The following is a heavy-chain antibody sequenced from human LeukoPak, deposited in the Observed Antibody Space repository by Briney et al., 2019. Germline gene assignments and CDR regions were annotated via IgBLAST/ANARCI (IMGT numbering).Heavy chain of an antibody. D-gene: IGHD3-10*01. CDR1: GFTFSTYF. V-gene: IGHV3-30-3*01. CDR2: VSNDGSNK. J-gene: IGHJ6*02. CDR3: AGDRSKCMDV. Sequence: GGSLRLSCAASGFTFSTYFMYWVRQAPGKGLEWVAVVSNDGSNKYHADSVKGRFTISRDNSKNTLYLQMDSLRAEDTAVYYCAGDRSKCMDVWGQGTTVTVSS.